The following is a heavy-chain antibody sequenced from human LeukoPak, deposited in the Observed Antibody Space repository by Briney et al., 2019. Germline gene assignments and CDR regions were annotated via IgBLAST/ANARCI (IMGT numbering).Heavy chain of an antibody. CDR3: ARGADFDY. CDR2: TNHSGST. J-gene: IGHJ4*02. V-gene: IGHV4-34*01. Sequence: PSETLSLTCAVYGGSFSGYYWSWIRQPPGKGLEWIGETNHSGSTNYSPSLKSRVTISVDTSKNQFSLKLSSVTAADTAVYYCARGADFDYWGQGTLVTVSS. CDR1: GGSFSGYY.